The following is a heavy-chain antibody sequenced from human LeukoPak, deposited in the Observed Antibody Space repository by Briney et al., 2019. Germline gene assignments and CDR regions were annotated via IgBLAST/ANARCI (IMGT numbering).Heavy chain of an antibody. CDR2: TYYRSKWYN. CDR3: AKGVGATTGPFDY. V-gene: IGHV6-1*01. CDR1: GDSVSSNSAA. J-gene: IGHJ4*02. D-gene: IGHD1-26*01. Sequence: SQTLSLTRDISGDSVSSNSAAWNWIRQSPSRGLEWLGRTYYRSKWYNDYALSVKSRITISPDTSKNQFSLQPNSVTPDDTAVYYCAKGVGATTGPFDYWGQGTLVTVSS.